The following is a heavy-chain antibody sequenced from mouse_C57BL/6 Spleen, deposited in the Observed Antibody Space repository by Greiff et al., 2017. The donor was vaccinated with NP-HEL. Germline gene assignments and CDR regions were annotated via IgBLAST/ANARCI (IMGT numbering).Heavy chain of an antibody. CDR2: INPNNGGT. CDR3: ARSTTVVAEDY. D-gene: IGHD1-1*01. CDR1: GYTFTDYY. J-gene: IGHJ2*01. V-gene: IGHV1-26*01. Sequence: EVQLQQSGPELVKPGASVKISCKASGYTFTDYYMNWVKQSHGKSLEWIGDINPNNGGTSYNQKFKGKATLTVDKSSSTAYMELRSLTSADSAVYYCARSTTVVAEDYWGQGTTLTVSS.